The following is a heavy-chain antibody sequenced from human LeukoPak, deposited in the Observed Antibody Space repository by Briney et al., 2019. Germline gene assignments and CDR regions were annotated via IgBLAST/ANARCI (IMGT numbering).Heavy chain of an antibody. V-gene: IGHV3-30*02. Sequence: GGSLRLSCAASGFTLSSYGMHWVRQAPGKGLEWVAFIRYDGSNKYYADSVKGRFTISRDNSKNTLYLQMNSLRAEDTAVYYCAKESRSVVPAATDAFDIWGQGTMVTVSS. CDR2: IRYDGSNK. D-gene: IGHD2-2*01. CDR3: AKESRSVVPAATDAFDI. CDR1: GFTLSSYG. J-gene: IGHJ3*02.